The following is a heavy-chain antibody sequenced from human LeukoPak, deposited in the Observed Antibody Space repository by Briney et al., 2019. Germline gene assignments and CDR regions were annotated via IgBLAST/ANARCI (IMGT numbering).Heavy chain of an antibody. J-gene: IGHJ4*02. D-gene: IGHD1-26*01. V-gene: IGHV3-21*01. Sequence: PGGSLRLSCAASGFTFSSYSMNWVRQAPGKGLEWVSSISSSSSYIYYADSVKGRFTISRDNAKNSLYLQMNSLRAEDTAVYYCASLSLGSYFSLVDYWGQGTLVTVSS. CDR3: ASLSLGSYFSLVDY. CDR2: ISSSSSYI. CDR1: GFTFSSYS.